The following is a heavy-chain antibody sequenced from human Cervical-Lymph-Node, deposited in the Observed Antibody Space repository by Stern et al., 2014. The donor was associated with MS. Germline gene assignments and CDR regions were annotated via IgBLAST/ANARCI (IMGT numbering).Heavy chain of an antibody. CDR1: GDSITSGGHY. V-gene: IGHV4-31*03. Sequence: QVQLQEPGPGLVKPSQTLSLTCTVSGDSITSGGHYWSWIRQHPGKGLEWIGYIYNSGATFYNPSLKGRVTISLDTSKNQFSLQLSSVTAADTAIYYCASRWSGTYYGQNWFDPWGQGILVTVST. J-gene: IGHJ5*02. D-gene: IGHD1-26*01. CDR2: IYNSGAT. CDR3: ASRWSGTYYGQNWFDP.